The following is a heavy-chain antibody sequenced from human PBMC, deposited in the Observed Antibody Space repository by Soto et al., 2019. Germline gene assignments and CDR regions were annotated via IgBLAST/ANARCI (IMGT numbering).Heavy chain of an antibody. J-gene: IGHJ5*02. D-gene: IGHD5-18*01. CDR2: IYWDDEK. V-gene: IGHV2-5*02. CDR1: GFSLSTGGVG. CDR3: AHRREPWYWFDT. Sequence: QITLEESGPTLVKPTQTLTLTCTFSGFSLSTGGVGVGWVRQPPGKALEWLALIYWDDEKRYRPSLKSRLTITKDTSINQVVLTMTNIDPVDTATYYCAHRREPWYWFDTWDQGTLVTVSS.